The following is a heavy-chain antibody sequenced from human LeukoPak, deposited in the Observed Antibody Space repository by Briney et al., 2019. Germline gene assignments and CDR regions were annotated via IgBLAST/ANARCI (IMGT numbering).Heavy chain of an antibody. CDR2: SYPDDSDT. Sequence: GESLKISCKGSGYRFTRSWIAWVRQTPGKGLEWMGISYPDDSDTRYSPSFQGQVTISADKSISTAYLQWSSLKTSDTAMYYCARHGSLSSTWYLLDYWGQGTLVTVSS. CDR1: GYRFTRSW. J-gene: IGHJ4*02. CDR3: ARHGSLSSTWYLLDY. V-gene: IGHV5-51*01. D-gene: IGHD6-13*01.